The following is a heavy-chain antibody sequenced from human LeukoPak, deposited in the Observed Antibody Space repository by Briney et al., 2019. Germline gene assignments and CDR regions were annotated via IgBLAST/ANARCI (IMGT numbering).Heavy chain of an antibody. D-gene: IGHD1-26*01. V-gene: IGHV3-72*01. Sequence: PGGSLRLSCAASGFTFSDHYMDWVRQAPGKGLEWVGRTRNKANSYTTEYAASVKGRFTISRDDSKNSLYLQMNSLKTEDTAVYYCASEDSGSYYSTDAFDIWGQGTMVTVSS. CDR2: TRNKANSYTT. CDR3: ASEDSGSYYSTDAFDI. CDR1: GFTFSDHY. J-gene: IGHJ3*02.